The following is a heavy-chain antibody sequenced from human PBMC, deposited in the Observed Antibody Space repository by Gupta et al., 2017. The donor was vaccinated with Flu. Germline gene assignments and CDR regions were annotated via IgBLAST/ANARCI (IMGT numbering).Heavy chain of an antibody. Sequence: EVQLVESGGGLVQPGRSLRLSCAASGFTFDDYAMHWVRQAPGKGLEWVSGISWNSGSIGYADSVKGRFTISRDNAKNSLYLQMNSLRAEDTALYYCAKDLRYFGSYYYYYGMDVWGQGTTVTVSS. CDR3: AKDLRYFGSYYYYYGMDV. CDR1: GFTFDDYA. CDR2: ISWNSGSI. J-gene: IGHJ6*02. D-gene: IGHD3-9*01. V-gene: IGHV3-9*01.